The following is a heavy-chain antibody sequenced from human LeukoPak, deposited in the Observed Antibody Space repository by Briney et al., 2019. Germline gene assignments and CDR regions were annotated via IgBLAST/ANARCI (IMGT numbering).Heavy chain of an antibody. CDR3: ARSPSYLYGGATPIDY. Sequence: PGGSLRLSCAASGFTVSSNYMSWVRQAPGKGLEWVSVIYSGGSTYYADSVKGRFTISRDNSKNTLYLQMNSLRAEDTAVYYCARSPSYLYGGATPIDYWGQGTLVTVSS. CDR1: GFTVSSNY. J-gene: IGHJ4*02. V-gene: IGHV3-66*01. D-gene: IGHD1-26*01. CDR2: IYSGGST.